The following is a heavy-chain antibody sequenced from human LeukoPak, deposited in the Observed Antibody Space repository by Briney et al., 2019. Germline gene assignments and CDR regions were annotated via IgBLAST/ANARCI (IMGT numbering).Heavy chain of an antibody. CDR1: GGSISSYY. CDR2: IYTSGST. J-gene: IGHJ4*02. CDR3: ARDGAIAAAGFFDY. D-gene: IGHD6-13*01. Sequence: KPSEALSLTCTVSGGSISSYYWSWIRQPAGKGLEWIGRIYTSGSTNYNPSLKSRVTMSVDTSKNQFSLKLSSVTAADTAVYYCARDGAIAAAGFFDYWGQGTLVTVSS. V-gene: IGHV4-4*07.